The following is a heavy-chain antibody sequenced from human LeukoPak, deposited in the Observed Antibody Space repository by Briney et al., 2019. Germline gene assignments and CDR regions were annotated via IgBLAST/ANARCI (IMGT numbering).Heavy chain of an antibody. CDR3: AREGVLRFLESTYYYYYYYMDV. J-gene: IGHJ6*03. CDR1: GYTFTSYY. D-gene: IGHD3-3*01. Sequence: GASVKVSCKASGYTFTSYYMHWVRQAPGQGLEWMGIINPSGGSTSYAQKFQGRVTMTRDTSTSTVYMELSSLRSEDTAVYYCAREGVLRFLESTYYYYYYYMDVWGKGTTVTVSS. CDR2: INPSGGST. V-gene: IGHV1-46*01.